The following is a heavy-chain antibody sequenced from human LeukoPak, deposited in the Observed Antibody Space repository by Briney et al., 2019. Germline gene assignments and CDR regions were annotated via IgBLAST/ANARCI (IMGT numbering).Heavy chain of an antibody. CDR3: AKAANRFAQQLDH. Sequence: PGGPLRLSCAASGFTFSSYAMSWVRQSPGKGLEWVSAISGSGGSTYYADSVKGRFTISRNNSKNTLYLQMTSLRAEDTAVYYCAKAANRFAQQLDHWGQGTLVTVSS. CDR1: GFTFSSYA. V-gene: IGHV3-23*01. D-gene: IGHD6-13*01. CDR2: ISGSGGST. J-gene: IGHJ4*02.